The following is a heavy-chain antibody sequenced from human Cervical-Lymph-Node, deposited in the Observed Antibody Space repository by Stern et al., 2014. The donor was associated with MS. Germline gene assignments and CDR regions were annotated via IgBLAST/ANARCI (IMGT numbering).Heavy chain of an antibody. V-gene: IGHV3-74*02. CDR2: INSDGSST. CDR3: VLGSYGGFDY. Sequence: EVQLVESGGGLVQPGGSLRLSCAASGFTFSSYWMHWVRQAPGKGLAWVSRINSDGSSTRYADSVKGRFNISRDNATNTLDLQMNSLRAEDTAVYYCVLGSYGGFDYWGQGTLVTVSS. J-gene: IGHJ4*02. D-gene: IGHD1-26*01. CDR1: GFTFSSYW.